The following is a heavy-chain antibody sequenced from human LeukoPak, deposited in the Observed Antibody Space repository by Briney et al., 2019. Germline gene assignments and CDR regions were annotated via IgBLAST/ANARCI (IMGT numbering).Heavy chain of an antibody. CDR2: IYTSGST. J-gene: IGHJ6*03. CDR3: ARARGVIINNYYYYYYMDV. V-gene: IGHV4-61*02. CDR1: GGSISSGSYY. D-gene: IGHD3-10*01. Sequence: PSETLSLTCTVSGGSISSGSYYWSWIRQPAGKGLEWIGRIYTSGSTNYNPSLKSRVTISVDTSKNQFSLKLSSVTAADTAVYYCARARGVIINNYYYYYYMDVWGKGTTVTISS.